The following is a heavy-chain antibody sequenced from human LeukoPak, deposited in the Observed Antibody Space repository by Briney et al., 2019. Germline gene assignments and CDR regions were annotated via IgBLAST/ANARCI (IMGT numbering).Heavy chain of an antibody. V-gene: IGHV3-21*01. Sequence: GGSLRLSCAASGFTFSSYSMNWVRQAPGKGLEWVSSISSSSSYIYYADSVKGRFTISRDNAKNSLYLQMNSLRAEDTAVYCCARDTVYYYDSSGYSPSYYFDYWGQGTLVTVSS. D-gene: IGHD3-22*01. J-gene: IGHJ4*02. CDR1: GFTFSSYS. CDR3: ARDTVYYYDSSGYSPSYYFDY. CDR2: ISSSSSYI.